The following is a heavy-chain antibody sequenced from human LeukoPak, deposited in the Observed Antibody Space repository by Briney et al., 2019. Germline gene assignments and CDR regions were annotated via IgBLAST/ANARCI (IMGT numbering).Heavy chain of an antibody. Sequence: GGSLRLSCAASGFTFSSYDMSWVRQAPGKGLEWVSAISGSGGSTYYADSVKGRFTISRDNSKNTLYLQMNSLRAEDTAVYYCAKDLRVVVVPAATEGFDYWGQGTLVTVSS. CDR3: AKDLRVVVVPAATEGFDY. D-gene: IGHD2-2*01. J-gene: IGHJ4*02. CDR2: ISGSGGST. V-gene: IGHV3-23*01. CDR1: GFTFSSYD.